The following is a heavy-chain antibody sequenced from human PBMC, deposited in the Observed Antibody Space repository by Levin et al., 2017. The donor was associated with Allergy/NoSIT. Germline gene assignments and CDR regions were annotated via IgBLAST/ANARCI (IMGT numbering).Heavy chain of an antibody. CDR2: IYHSGST. Sequence: PSETLSLTCAVSGGSISSSNWWSWVRQPPGKGLEWIGEIYHSGSTNYNPSLKSRVTISVDKSKNQFSLKLSSVTAADTAVYYCARDLGSLWSSAVFDYWGQGTLVTVSS. D-gene: IGHD3-10*01. CDR3: ARDLGSLWSSAVFDY. V-gene: IGHV4-4*02. CDR1: GGSISSSNW. J-gene: IGHJ4*02.